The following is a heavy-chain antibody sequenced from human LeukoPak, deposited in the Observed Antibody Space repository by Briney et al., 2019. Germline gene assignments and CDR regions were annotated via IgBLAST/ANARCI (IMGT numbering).Heavy chain of an antibody. CDR3: ARAYFYDTSGYYYGY. CDR2: ISGSGTYI. V-gene: IGHV3-21*01. CDR1: GFTFNTYS. Sequence: GGSLRLSCAASGFTFNTYSMTWVRQAPGKGLEWVSSISGSGTYIYYADSVKGRFTFSRDNAKNSLYLQMNGLRAEDTAVYYCARAYFYDTSGYYYGYWGQGTLVTVSS. J-gene: IGHJ4*02. D-gene: IGHD3-22*01.